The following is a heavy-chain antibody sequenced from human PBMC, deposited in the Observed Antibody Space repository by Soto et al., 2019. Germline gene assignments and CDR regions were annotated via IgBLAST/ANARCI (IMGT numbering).Heavy chain of an antibody. CDR2: IDPSDSYT. V-gene: IGHV5-10-1*01. Sequence: VESVKLSFKCSGYSFTIYLMSWVRQMPGKGLEWMGRIDPSDSYTNYSPSFQGHVTISADKSISTAYLQWSSLKASDTAMYYCARHEGDYYDSSGPFEYWGQGTLVTSPQ. J-gene: IGHJ4*02. D-gene: IGHD3-22*01. CDR1: GYSFTIYL. CDR3: ARHEGDYYDSSGPFEY.